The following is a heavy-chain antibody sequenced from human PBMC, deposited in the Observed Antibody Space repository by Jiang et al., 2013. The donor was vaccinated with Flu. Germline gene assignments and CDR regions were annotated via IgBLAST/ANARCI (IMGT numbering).Heavy chain of an antibody. CDR2: IYTSGST. CDR3: ASSVVPRNNWFDP. D-gene: IGHD2-2*01. CDR1: GGSISSGSYY. Sequence: SGSGLVKPSQTLSLTCTVSGGSISSGSYYWSWIRQPAGKGLEWIGRIYTSGSTNYNPSLKSRVTISVDTSKNQFSLKLSSVTAADTAVYYCASSVVPRNNWFDPWGQGTLVTVSS. J-gene: IGHJ5*02. V-gene: IGHV4-61*02.